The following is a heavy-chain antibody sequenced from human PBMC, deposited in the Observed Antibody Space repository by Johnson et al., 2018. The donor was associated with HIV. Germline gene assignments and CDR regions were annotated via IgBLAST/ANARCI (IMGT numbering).Heavy chain of an antibody. D-gene: IGHD4-17*01. CDR3: ARGDSGDYAGAFDV. V-gene: IGHV3-NL1*01. CDR2: FATGGGT. CDR1: GFTFSSYG. Sequence: QVQLVESGGGVVQTGGSLRLSCAASGFTFSSYGMNWVRQVPGKGLEWISLFATGGGTDYADSAKGRFTVSRDISNNTIFLHMNRLRADDTAVYYCARGDSGDYAGAFDVWGQGTMVTVSS. J-gene: IGHJ3*01.